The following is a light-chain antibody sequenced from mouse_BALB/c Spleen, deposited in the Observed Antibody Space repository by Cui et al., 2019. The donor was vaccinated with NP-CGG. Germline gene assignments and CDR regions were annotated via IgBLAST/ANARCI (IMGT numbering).Light chain of an antibody. J-gene: IGLJ1*01. CDR3: ALWYSNHWV. Sequence: QAVVTQDSALTTSPGKTVTLTCRSSTGAVTTSNYANWVQENPDHLFTGLIGGTNNRVPGVPARFSGSLIGDKAALTITGAQTEDEAIYFCALWYSNHWVFGGGTKLTVL. V-gene: IGLV1*01. CDR1: TGAVTTSNY. CDR2: GTN.